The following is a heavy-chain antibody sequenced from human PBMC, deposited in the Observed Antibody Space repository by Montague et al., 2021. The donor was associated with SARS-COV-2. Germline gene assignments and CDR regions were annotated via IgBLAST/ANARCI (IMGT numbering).Heavy chain of an antibody. V-gene: IGHV4-39*07. Sequence: SETLSLTCTVSGGSISSSNYYWDWIRQPPGKGLEWIGSIYDSGSTYYNPSLKGRVTIAVDTSKNQVSLKLTSVAAADTAVFYCARSTVTNSPFGFSNKLRLRYNGMDVWGQGTTVTVSS. D-gene: IGHD4-17*01. CDR1: GGSISSSNYY. J-gene: IGHJ6*02. CDR2: IYDSGST. CDR3: ARSTVTNSPFGFSNKLRLRYNGMDV.